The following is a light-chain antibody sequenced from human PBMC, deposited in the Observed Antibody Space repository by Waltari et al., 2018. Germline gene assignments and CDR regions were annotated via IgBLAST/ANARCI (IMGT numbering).Light chain of an antibody. Sequence: QSALTQPASVSGSPGQSITLSCTGTSRDVGSSTLVSWYQQHPGKAPKLMIYEGSKRPSGVSNRFSGSKSGNTASLTISGLQAEDEADYYCCSYAGSVVFGGGTKLTVL. CDR3: CSYAGSVV. CDR2: EGS. J-gene: IGLJ2*01. CDR1: SRDVGSSTL. V-gene: IGLV2-23*01.